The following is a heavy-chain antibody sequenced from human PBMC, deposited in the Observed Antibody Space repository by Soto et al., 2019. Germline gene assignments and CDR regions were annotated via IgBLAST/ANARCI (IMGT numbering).Heavy chain of an antibody. CDR1: GFTFSSYA. V-gene: IGHV3-23*04. D-gene: IGHD5-12*01. Sequence: EVQLVESGGGLVKPGGSLRLSCAASGFTFSSYAMTWVRQAPGKGLEWVSGISNSGRSSSYADPVKGRFTTSRDNSKNMLYLQMNSLRAEDTAVYFCAKNSLVRGYIGYDDDNKWGQGTLVTVSS. CDR2: ISNSGRSS. J-gene: IGHJ4*02. CDR3: AKNSLVRGYIGYDDDNK.